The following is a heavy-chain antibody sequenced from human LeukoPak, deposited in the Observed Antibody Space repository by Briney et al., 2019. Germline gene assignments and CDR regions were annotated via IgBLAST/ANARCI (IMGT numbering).Heavy chain of an antibody. CDR2: IRPETGEP. CDR3: TTDSGRSYFYFNF. V-gene: IGHV1-24*01. CDR1: GFGLSVLS. D-gene: IGHD3-10*01. J-gene: IGHJ4*02. Sequence: ASVKVSCKISGFGLSVLSIHWMRQAPGKGLEWVGGIRPETGEPIYAQKFQGRVTVTEDTVTDTGYMELRSLTSDDTAVYLCTTDSGRSYFYFNFWGQGTLVTVSS.